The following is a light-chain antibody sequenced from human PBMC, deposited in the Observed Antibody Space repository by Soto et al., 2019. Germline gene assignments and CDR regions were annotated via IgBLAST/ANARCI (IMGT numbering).Light chain of an antibody. J-gene: IGKJ4*01. CDR3: QQYNNWPLT. CDR2: GAS. V-gene: IGKV3-15*01. Sequence: VMTQSPATLSVSPGDRATLSCRASPSVSSNLAWYQQKPGQAPRLLLYGASTRATGIPARFSGSGSGTEFTLNIISLQSEDFAVYYCQQYNNWPLTFGGGTKVEIK. CDR1: PSVSSN.